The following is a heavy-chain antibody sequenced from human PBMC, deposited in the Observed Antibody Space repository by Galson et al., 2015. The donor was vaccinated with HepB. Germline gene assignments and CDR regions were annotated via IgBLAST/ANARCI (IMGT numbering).Heavy chain of an antibody. CDR3: TTDVYYTTYWSWLDP. D-gene: IGHD2-2*02. CDR2: IKSKTYGETT. J-gene: IGHJ5*02. V-gene: IGHV3-15*01. Sequence: SLRLSCAASGFPFNNAWMTWVRQAPGMRLEWVGRIKSKTYGETTDYAAPVKGRFTISRDDSKNRLYLEMNSLKPEDTAVYYCTTDVYYTTYWSWLDPWGQGTLVTVSS. CDR1: GFPFNNAW.